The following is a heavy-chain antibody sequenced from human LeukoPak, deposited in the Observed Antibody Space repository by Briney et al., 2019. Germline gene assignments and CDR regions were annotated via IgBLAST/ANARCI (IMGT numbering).Heavy chain of an antibody. CDR2: IYYSGST. D-gene: IGHD2-15*01. Sequence: PSETLSLTCTVSGGSISSGGYYWSWIRQHPGKGLEWIGYIYYSGSTYYNPSLKSRVTISVDTSKNQFSLKLSSVTAADTAVYYCARWKLGYCSGGSCYSNAFDIWGQGTMVTVSS. J-gene: IGHJ3*02. V-gene: IGHV4-31*03. CDR3: ARWKLGYCSGGSCYSNAFDI. CDR1: GGSISSGGYY.